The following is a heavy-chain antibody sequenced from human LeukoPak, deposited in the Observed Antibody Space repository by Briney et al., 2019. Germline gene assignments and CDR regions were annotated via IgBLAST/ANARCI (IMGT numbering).Heavy chain of an antibody. D-gene: IGHD2-2*01. CDR2: INSDGSST. CDR3: ARALCSSTSCYVPPSSFTYYFDY. CDR1: GFTFSSYW. J-gene: IGHJ4*02. V-gene: IGHV3-74*01. Sequence: GGSLRLSCAASGFTFSSYWMHWVRQAPGKGPVWVSRINSDGSSTSYADSVKGRFTISRDNAKNTLYLQMNSLRAEDTAVYYCARALCSSTSCYVPPSSFTYYFDYWGQGTLVTVSS.